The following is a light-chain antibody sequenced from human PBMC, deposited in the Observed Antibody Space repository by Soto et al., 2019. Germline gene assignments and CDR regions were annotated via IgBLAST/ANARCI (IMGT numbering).Light chain of an antibody. J-gene: IGKJ1*01. Sequence: DIKFTQSPSTLSASVGDRVTITCRASQSISSWLAWYQQKPGKAPNLLIYDDSSLESEVPSRFSGGGSGTEFTLTISNLQHDDVATYYCQQYRTFGQGTKVDIK. CDR3: QQYRT. V-gene: IGKV1-5*01. CDR2: DDS. CDR1: QSISSW.